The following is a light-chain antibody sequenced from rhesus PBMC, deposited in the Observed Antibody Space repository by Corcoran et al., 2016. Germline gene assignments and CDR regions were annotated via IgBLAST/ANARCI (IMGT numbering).Light chain of an antibody. Sequence: EIVMTQSPATLSLSPGETATLSCRASESVGSYLAWYQQKPGQAPKLLVHSAYFRATGIPDRFSGSGVRTGFTLTISSLEPEDVGVYHCQQYNDLLLTFGGGTKVELK. CDR3: QQYNDLLLT. CDR2: SAY. J-gene: IGKJ4*01. V-gene: IGKV3-40*03. CDR1: ESVGSY.